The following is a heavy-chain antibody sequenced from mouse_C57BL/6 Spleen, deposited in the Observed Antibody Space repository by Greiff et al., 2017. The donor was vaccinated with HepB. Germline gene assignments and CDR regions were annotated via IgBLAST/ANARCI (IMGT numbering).Heavy chain of an antibody. CDR1: GFTFTDYY. J-gene: IGHJ2*01. V-gene: IGHV7-3*01. D-gene: IGHD1-1*01. CDR3: ARYKSYYYGGYFDY. Sequence: EVMLVESGGGLVQPGGSLSLSCAASGFTFTDYYMSWVRQPPGKALEWLGFIRNKANGYTTEYSASVKGRFTISRDNSQSILYLQMNDLRAEDSATYYCARYKSYYYGGYFDYWGQGTTLTVSS. CDR2: IRNKANGYTT.